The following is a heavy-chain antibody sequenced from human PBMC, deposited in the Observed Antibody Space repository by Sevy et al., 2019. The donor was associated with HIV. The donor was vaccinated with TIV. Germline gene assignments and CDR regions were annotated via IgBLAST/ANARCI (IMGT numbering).Heavy chain of an antibody. CDR1: GYTFTGYY. D-gene: IGHD3-3*01. J-gene: IGHJ6*02. CDR3: ASVSKTYYDFWSGYYILYYGMDV. CDR2: INPNSRGT. Sequence: ASVKVSCKASGYTFTGYYMHWVRQAPGQGLEWMGWINPNSRGTNYAQKFQGRVTMTRDTSISTAYMELSRLRSDDTAVYYCASVSKTYYDFWSGYYILYYGMDVWGQGTTVTVSS. V-gene: IGHV1-2*02.